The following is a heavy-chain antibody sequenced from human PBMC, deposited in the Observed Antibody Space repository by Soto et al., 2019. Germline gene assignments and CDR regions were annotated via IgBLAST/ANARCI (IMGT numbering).Heavy chain of an antibody. CDR2: INPSGGST. J-gene: IGHJ6*02. V-gene: IGHV1-46*01. CDR3: ARDLVAVAGIYYYYGMDV. D-gene: IGHD6-19*01. Sequence: ASVNVSCKASGYTFTSDYMHWVRQAPGQGLEWMGIINPSGGSTRYAQKFQGRVTMTRDTSTSTVYMELSSLRSEDTAVYYCARDLVAVAGIYYYYGMDVWGQGTTVTVSS. CDR1: GYTFTSDY.